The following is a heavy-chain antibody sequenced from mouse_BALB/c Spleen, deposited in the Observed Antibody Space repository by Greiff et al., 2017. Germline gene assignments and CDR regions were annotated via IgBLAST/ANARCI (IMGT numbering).Heavy chain of an antibody. CDR1: GYTFTDYA. D-gene: IGHD2-14*01. CDR2: ISTYYGDA. V-gene: IGHV1S137*01. CDR3: AREVRRGGHYYAMDY. Sequence: QVQLQQSGAELVRPGVSVKISCKGSGYTFTDYAMHWVKQSHAKSLEWIGVISTYYGDASYNQKFKGKATMTVDKSSSTAYMELARLTSEDSAIYYCAREVRRGGHYYAMDYWGQGTSVTVSS. J-gene: IGHJ4*01.